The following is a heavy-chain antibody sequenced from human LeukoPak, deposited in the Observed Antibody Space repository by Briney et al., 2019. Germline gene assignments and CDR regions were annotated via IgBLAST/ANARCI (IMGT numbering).Heavy chain of an antibody. J-gene: IGHJ6*02. D-gene: IGHD1-14*01. CDR3: AIAVGMGYYYYGMDV. CDR1: GFTFSSYA. CDR2: ISGSGGST. V-gene: IGHV3-23*01. Sequence: GGSLRLSCAASGFTFSSYAMSWVRQAPGKGLEWVSAISGSGGSTYYADSVKGRFTISRDNSKNTLYLQMNSLRAEDTAVYYCAIAVGMGYYYYGMDVWGQGTTVTVSS.